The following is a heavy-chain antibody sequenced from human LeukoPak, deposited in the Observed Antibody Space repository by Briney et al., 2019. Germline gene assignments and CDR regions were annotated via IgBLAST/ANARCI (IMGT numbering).Heavy chain of an antibody. Sequence: SVKLSCKASGFTFTSSAMTWVRQAPGQRLEWIGWIVVGSGNTNYAQKFQERVTITRDMSTSTAYMELSSLRSEDTAVYYCAAVSLGGYSYGSDAFDIWGQGTMVTVSS. CDR2: IVVGSGNT. CDR1: GFTFTSSA. V-gene: IGHV1-58*02. D-gene: IGHD5-18*01. CDR3: AAVSLGGYSYGSDAFDI. J-gene: IGHJ3*02.